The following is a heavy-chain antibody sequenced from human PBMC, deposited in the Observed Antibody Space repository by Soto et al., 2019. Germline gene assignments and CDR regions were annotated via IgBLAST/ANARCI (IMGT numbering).Heavy chain of an antibody. CDR1: GGSISSGGYY. D-gene: IGHD3-10*01. V-gene: IGHV4-31*03. CDR3: GRDIRQPMVRGASGAFDI. J-gene: IGHJ3*02. CDR2: IYYSGST. Sequence: QVQLQESGPGLVKPSQTLSLTCTVSGGSISSGGYYWSWIRQHPGKGLEWIGYIYYSGSTYYNPSLKSRVTISVDTSKNQFSLKLSSVTAADTAVYYCGRDIRQPMVRGASGAFDIWGQGTMVTVSS.